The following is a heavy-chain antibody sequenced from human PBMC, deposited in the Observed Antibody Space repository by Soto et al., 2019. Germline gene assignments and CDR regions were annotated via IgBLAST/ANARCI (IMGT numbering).Heavy chain of an antibody. CDR3: ARARPTTYYYGSGSYLPLNFDY. Sequence: PSETLSLTCTVSGGSISSGDYYWSWIRQPPGKGLEWIGYIYYSGSTYYNPSLKSRVTISVDTSKNQFSLKLSSVTAADTAVYCCARARPTTYYYGSGSYLPLNFDYWGQGTLVTVSS. CDR2: IYYSGST. J-gene: IGHJ4*02. V-gene: IGHV4-30-4*01. D-gene: IGHD3-10*01. CDR1: GGSISSGDYY.